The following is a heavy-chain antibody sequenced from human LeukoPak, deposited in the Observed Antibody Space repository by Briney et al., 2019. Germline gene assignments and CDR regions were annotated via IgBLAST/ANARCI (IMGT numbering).Heavy chain of an antibody. J-gene: IGHJ4*02. CDR3: ATTLGGYSSSWYDLDY. Sequence: GESLKISCKGSGYSFTSYWIGWVRQMPGKGLEWMGIIYPGGSDTRYSPSFQGQVTISADKSISTAYLQWSSLKASDTAMYYCATTLGGYSSSWYDLDYWGQGTLVTVSS. CDR2: IYPGGSDT. D-gene: IGHD6-13*01. V-gene: IGHV5-51*01. CDR1: GYSFTSYW.